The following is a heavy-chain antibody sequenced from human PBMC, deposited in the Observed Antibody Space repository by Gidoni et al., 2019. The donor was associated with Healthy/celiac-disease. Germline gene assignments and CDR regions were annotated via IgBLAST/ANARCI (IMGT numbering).Heavy chain of an antibody. CDR1: GYSISSGYS. Sequence: QVQLQESGPGLVKPSETLSLTCAVSGYSISSGYSWGWIRQPPGKGLEWIGSIYHSGSTYYNPSLKSRVTISVDTSKNQFSLKLSSVTAADTAVYYCAGTTVRGLDYWGQGTLVTVSS. V-gene: IGHV4-38-2*01. D-gene: IGHD4-4*01. CDR3: AGTTVRGLDY. CDR2: IYHSGST. J-gene: IGHJ4*02.